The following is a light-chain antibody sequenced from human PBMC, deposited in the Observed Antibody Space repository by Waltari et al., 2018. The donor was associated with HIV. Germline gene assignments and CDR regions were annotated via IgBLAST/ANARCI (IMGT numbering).Light chain of an antibody. CDR2: EVS. J-gene: IGLJ1*01. Sequence: QSALTQPRSVSASPGPSVTISCTGTSSDIGYFCYVPWYQQYPGKAPKVINYEVSRPPSGVPDLFAASKAGITASLTSAGLEEEDEADYYCCSYAGTYTYVFGAGTTVTVL. CDR1: SSDIGYFCY. CDR3: CSYAGTYTYV. V-gene: IGLV2-11*01.